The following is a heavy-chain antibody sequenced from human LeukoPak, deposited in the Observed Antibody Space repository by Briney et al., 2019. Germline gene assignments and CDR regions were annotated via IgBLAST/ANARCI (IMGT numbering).Heavy chain of an antibody. Sequence: GSLRLSCAVSGLTFSSSWMDWVRQAPGKGLEWVASINPDGNKKYSADSVKGRFTISRDNAENSLYLQMNSLRVEDTAFYYCARDLAYSRLDYWGQGMLVTVSS. J-gene: IGHJ4*02. CDR2: INPDGNKK. D-gene: IGHD5-18*01. CDR3: ARDLAYSRLDY. CDR1: GLTFSSSW. V-gene: IGHV3-7*01.